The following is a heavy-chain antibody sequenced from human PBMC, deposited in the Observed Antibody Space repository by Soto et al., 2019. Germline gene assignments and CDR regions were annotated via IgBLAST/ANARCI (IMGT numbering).Heavy chain of an antibody. J-gene: IGHJ6*02. V-gene: IGHV1-69*13. CDR3: ASLVFGESVTYYYYGMDV. Sequence: SVKVSCKXSGGTFSSYAISWVRQAPGQGLEWMGGIIPIFGTANYAQKFQGRVTITADESTSTAYMELSSLRSEDTAVYYCASLVFGESVTYYYYGMDVWGQGTTVTVSS. CDR2: IIPIFGTA. CDR1: GGTFSSYA. D-gene: IGHD3-3*01.